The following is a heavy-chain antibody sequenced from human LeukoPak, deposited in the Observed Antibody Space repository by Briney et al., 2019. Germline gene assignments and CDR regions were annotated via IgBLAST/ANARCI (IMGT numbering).Heavy chain of an antibody. Sequence: SETLSLTCTVSGGSISSSSYYWVWIRQPPGQGLEWIGTVFYSGSTYYNPSLKSRVTISVDTSKNQFSLKLSSVTAADTALYYGARRRGWNEFDYWGQGTLVIVSS. CDR2: VFYSGST. CDR3: ARRRGWNEFDY. D-gene: IGHD1-1*01. J-gene: IGHJ4*02. V-gene: IGHV4-39*01. CDR1: GGSISSSSYY.